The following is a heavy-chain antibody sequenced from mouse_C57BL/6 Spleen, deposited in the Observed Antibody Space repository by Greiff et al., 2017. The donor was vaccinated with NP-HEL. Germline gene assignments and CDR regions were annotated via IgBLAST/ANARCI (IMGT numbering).Heavy chain of an antibody. D-gene: IGHD1-1*01. CDR3: TNYYGSSSLWYFDV. Sequence: VQLQQSGTVLARPGASVKMSCKTSGYTFTSYWMHWVKQRPGQGLEWIGAIYPGNSDTSYNQKFKGKAKLTAVTSASTAYMELSSLTNEDSAVYYCTNYYGSSSLWYFDVWGTGTTVTVSS. CDR2: IYPGNSDT. V-gene: IGHV1-5*01. CDR1: GYTFTSYW. J-gene: IGHJ1*03.